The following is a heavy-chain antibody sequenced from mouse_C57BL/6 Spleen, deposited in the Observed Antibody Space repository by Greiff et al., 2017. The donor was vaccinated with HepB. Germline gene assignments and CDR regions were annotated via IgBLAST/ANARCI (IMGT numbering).Heavy chain of an antibody. CDR3: ARPPYGYDAMDY. V-gene: IGHV1-64*01. D-gene: IGHD2-10*02. CDR2: IHPNSGST. J-gene: IGHJ4*01. Sequence: QVQLQQSGAELVKPGASVKLSCKASGYTFTSYWMHWVKQRPGQGLEWIGMIHPNSGSTNYNEKFKSKATLTVDKSSSTAYMQLSSLTSEDSAVYYCARPPYGYDAMDYWGQGTSVTVSS. CDR1: GYTFTSYW.